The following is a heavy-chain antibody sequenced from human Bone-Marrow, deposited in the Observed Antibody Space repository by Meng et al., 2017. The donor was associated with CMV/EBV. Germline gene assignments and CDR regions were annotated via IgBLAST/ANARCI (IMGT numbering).Heavy chain of an antibody. Sequence: GESLKISCAASGFTFSSYAMHWVRQAPGKGLEWVAVISYDGSNKYYADSVKGRFTISRDNSKNTLYLQMNSLRAEDTAVYYCARGTETLWRTRGASDIWGQGTMVTVSS. D-gene: IGHD3-10*01. J-gene: IGHJ3*02. CDR3: ARGTETLWRTRGASDI. CDR1: GFTFSSYA. V-gene: IGHV3-30*04. CDR2: ISYDGSNK.